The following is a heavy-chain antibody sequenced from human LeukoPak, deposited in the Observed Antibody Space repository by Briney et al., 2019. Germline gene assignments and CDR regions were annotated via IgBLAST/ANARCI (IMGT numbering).Heavy chain of an antibody. V-gene: IGHV4-31*03. CDR2: IYYSGST. Sequence: SQTLSLTCTVSGGSISSGGYYWSWIRQHPGKGLEWIGYIYYSGSTYYNPSLKSRVTISVDTSKNQFSLELSSVTAADTAVYYCARDGSEGFDYWGQGTLVTVSS. J-gene: IGHJ4*02. CDR1: GGSISSGGYY. CDR3: ARDGSEGFDY. D-gene: IGHD1-14*01.